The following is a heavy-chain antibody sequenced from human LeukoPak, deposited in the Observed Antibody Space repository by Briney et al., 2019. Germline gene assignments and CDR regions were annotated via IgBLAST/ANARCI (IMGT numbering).Heavy chain of an antibody. V-gene: IGHV3-48*01. CDR1: GFTFSSYS. J-gene: IGHJ4*02. D-gene: IGHD6-13*01. CDR2: ISSSSSTI. CDR3: ARDGRGVAAAGIDY. Sequence: GGSLRLSCAASGFTFSSYSMNWVRQAPGKGLEWVSYISSSSSTIYYADSVKGRFTISRDNAKNSLYLQMNSLRAEDTAVYYCARDGRGVAAAGIDYWGQGTLVTVSS.